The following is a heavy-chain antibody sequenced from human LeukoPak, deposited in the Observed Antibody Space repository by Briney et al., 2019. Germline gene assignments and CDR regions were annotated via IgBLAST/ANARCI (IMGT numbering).Heavy chain of an antibody. J-gene: IGHJ4*02. V-gene: IGHV3-9*01. CDR1: GFTFDDYA. D-gene: IGHD3-9*01. CDR2: FSWNSGTI. CDR3: AKVNDILTESANYYFDY. Sequence: GGSLRLSCAASGFTFDDYAMHWVRQAPGKGLEWVSGFSWNSGTIGYADSVKGRFTISRDNAKNSLYLQMNSLRAEDTALYYCAKVNDILTESANYYFDYWGQGTLVTVSS.